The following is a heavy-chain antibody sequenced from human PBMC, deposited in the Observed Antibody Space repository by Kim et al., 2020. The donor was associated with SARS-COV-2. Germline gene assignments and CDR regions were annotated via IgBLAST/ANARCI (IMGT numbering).Heavy chain of an antibody. V-gene: IGHV4-39*07. Sequence: SETLSLTCTVSGGSISSSSYYWGWIRQPPGKGLERIGSIYYSGSTYYNPSLKSRVTISVDTSKNQFSLKLSSVTAADTAVYYCARDIGYCSGGSCFYFDYWGQGTLVTVSS. D-gene: IGHD2-15*01. CDR2: IYYSGST. J-gene: IGHJ4*02. CDR1: GGSISSSSYY. CDR3: ARDIGYCSGGSCFYFDY.